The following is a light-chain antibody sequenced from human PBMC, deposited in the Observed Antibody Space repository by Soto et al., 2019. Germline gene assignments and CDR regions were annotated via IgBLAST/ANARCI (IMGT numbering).Light chain of an antibody. CDR3: QSYDSSLSGHVV. CDR1: SSNIGGGYD. J-gene: IGLJ2*01. CDR2: GNS. V-gene: IGLV1-40*01. Sequence: QSVLTQPPSVSGAPGQRVTISCTGSSSNIGGGYDVHWYQQLPGTAPKLLLYGNSNRPSGVPDRFAGSKSGTSASLAITGLQAEDEADYYCQSYDSSLSGHVVFGGGTKRTVL.